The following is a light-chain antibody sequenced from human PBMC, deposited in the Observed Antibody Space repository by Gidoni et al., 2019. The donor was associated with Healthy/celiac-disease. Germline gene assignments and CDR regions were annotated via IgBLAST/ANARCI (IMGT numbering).Light chain of an antibody. V-gene: IGKV1-33*01. CDR3: QQYDNLP. CDR1: QDISNY. Sequence: DIQMTQSPSSLSASVGDRVTITCQASQDISNYLNWYQQKPGKAPKLLIYDASNLETGVPSRFSGSGSWTDFTFTISSLQPEVIATYYCQQYDNLPFGGGTKVEIK. J-gene: IGKJ4*01. CDR2: DAS.